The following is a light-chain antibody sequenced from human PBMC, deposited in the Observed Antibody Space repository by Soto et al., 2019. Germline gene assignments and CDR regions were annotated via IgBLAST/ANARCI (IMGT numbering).Light chain of an antibody. V-gene: IGKV3-11*01. CDR1: QSVSSY. CDR2: DAS. Sequence: EIVLTQPPATLSLPPGERATLSCRASQSVSSYLAWYQQKPGQAPRLLIYDASNRATGIPARFSGSGSGTDFTLTISSLEPEDFAVYYCQQRSNWPPGFTFGPGTKVDIK. J-gene: IGKJ3*01. CDR3: QQRSNWPPGFT.